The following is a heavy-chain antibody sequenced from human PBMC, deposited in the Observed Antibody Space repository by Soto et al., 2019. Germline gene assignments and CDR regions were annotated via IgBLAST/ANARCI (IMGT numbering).Heavy chain of an antibody. CDR2: ISAYNGNT. D-gene: IGHD3-10*01. CDR3: AMLTMVRGVIIRRFDP. J-gene: IGHJ5*02. Sequence: QVQLVQSGAEVKKPGASVKVSCKASGYTFTSYGISWVRQAPGQGLEWMGWISAYNGNTNYAQKLQVRVTMTTDTSTSTAYMELRSLRSDDTAVYYCAMLTMVRGVIIRRFDPWGQGTLVTVSS. CDR1: GYTFTSYG. V-gene: IGHV1-18*01.